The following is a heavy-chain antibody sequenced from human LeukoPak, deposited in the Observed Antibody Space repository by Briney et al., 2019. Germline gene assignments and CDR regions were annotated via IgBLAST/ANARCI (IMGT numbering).Heavy chain of an antibody. D-gene: IGHD2-15*01. V-gene: IGHV4-34*01. CDR2: INHSGST. CDR1: GGSFSGYY. CDR3: ARRSGLRSYCSGGSCYDWFDP. J-gene: IGHJ5*02. Sequence: PSETLSLTCAVYGGSFSGYYWSWIRQPPGKGLEWIGEINHSGSTNYNPSLKSRVTISVDTSKNQFSLKLSSVTAADTAVYYCARRSGLRSYCSGGSCYDWFDPWGQGTLVTVSS.